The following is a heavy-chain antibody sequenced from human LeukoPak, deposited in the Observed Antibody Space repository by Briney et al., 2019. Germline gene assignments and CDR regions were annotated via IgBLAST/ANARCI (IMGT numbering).Heavy chain of an antibody. Sequence: KPSETLSLTCSVSGGSISSSSYYWGWIRQPPGKGLEWIGSIYYSGSTYYNPSLKSRVTISVDTSKNQFSLKLSSVTAADTAVYYCARSDSSGYYFLDYWGQGTLVTVSS. V-gene: IGHV4-39*07. D-gene: IGHD3-22*01. CDR2: IYYSGST. J-gene: IGHJ4*02. CDR3: ARSDSSGYYFLDY. CDR1: GGSISSSSYY.